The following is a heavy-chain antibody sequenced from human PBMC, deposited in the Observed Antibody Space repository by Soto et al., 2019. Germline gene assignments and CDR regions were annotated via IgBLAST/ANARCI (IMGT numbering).Heavy chain of an antibody. V-gene: IGHV4-34*01. Sequence: AETLSLTCAVYGGSFIGYYWSWIRQPPGKGLEWIGEINHSGSTNYNPSLKSRVTISVDTSKNQFSLKLSSVTAADTAVYYCARGRDTSSWYGYYYCFDVWGQRHSVPVPS. D-gene: IGHD6-13*01. CDR2: INHSGST. CDR1: GGSFIGYY. CDR3: ARGRDTSSWYGYYYCFDV. J-gene: IGHJ6*01.